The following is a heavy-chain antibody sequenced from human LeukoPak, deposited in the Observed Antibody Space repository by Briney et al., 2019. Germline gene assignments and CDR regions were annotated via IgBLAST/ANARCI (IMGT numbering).Heavy chain of an antibody. CDR1: GGTFMSYT. CDR2: IIPILGIA. Sequence: SVKVSCKASGGTFMSYTISWVRQAPGQGGEGMGGIIPILGIANYAQKFQGRFTFTPDESTSTAYMELSSLRSEDPAVYYCASPNEYDYVWGSYRFDYWGQGTLVTVSS. CDR3: ASPNEYDYVWGSYRFDY. V-gene: IGHV1-69*10. J-gene: IGHJ4*02. D-gene: IGHD3-16*02.